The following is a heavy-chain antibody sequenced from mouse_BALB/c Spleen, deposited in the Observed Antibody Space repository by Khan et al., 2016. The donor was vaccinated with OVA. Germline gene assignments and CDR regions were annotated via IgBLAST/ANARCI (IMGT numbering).Heavy chain of an antibody. Sequence: QVQLKQSGPGLVAPSQSLSITCTISGFPLTSYGVHWVRQPPGKGLEWLVVIWSDGHTTYNSALKSRLSISKDNSKSQVFLKMNSLQNADTAMYYCPEDGYYGNYCPYFDVWGAGTTVTVSS. J-gene: IGHJ1*01. CDR1: GFPLTSYG. CDR3: PEDGYYGNYCPYFDV. CDR2: IWSDGHT. V-gene: IGHV2-6-1*01. D-gene: IGHD2-1*01.